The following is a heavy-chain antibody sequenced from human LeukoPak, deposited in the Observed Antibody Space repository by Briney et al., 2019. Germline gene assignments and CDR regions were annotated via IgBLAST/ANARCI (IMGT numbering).Heavy chain of an antibody. D-gene: IGHD3-3*01. V-gene: IGHV4-31*03. Sequence: SETLSLTCTVSGGSISSGGYYWSWLRQHPGKGLEWTGYIYYSGSTYYNPSLKSRVTISVDTSKNQFSLKLSSVTAADTAVYYCARESHYDFWSGYSNWFDPWGQGTLVTVSS. CDR2: IYYSGST. CDR1: GGSISSGGYY. J-gene: IGHJ5*02. CDR3: ARESHYDFWSGYSNWFDP.